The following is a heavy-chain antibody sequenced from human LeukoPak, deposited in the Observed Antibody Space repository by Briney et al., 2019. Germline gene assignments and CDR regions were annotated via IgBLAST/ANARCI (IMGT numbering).Heavy chain of an antibody. D-gene: IGHD4-11*01. Sequence: GGSLRLSCAASGFDFSAYAMSWVRQAPGRGLEWVSSISGIGGSTYYADSVKGRFTISRDNTKNTLYLQMNSLRAEGTAVYHCAKKVTTVNTDHFDYWGQGTLVAVSS. CDR2: ISGIGGST. V-gene: IGHV3-23*01. J-gene: IGHJ4*02. CDR1: GFDFSAYA. CDR3: AKKVTTVNTDHFDY.